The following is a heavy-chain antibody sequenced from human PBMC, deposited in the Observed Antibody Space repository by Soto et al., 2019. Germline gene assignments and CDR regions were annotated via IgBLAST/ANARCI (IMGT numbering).Heavy chain of an antibody. V-gene: IGHV4-59*01. D-gene: IGHD3-3*01. J-gene: IGHJ3*01. CDR1: GGSISYYY. Sequence: QVQLQESGPGLVKSSGTLSLTCTVSGGSISYYYCSWFRQPPRKGLEWIGYIYYSGTTNYNPSLKSRVSISVDTSKNQFSLKVTSVTAADTGMYYCARGLPAFGSGDDAFDFWGQGTMVTVSS. CDR3: ARGLPAFGSGDDAFDF. CDR2: IYYSGTT.